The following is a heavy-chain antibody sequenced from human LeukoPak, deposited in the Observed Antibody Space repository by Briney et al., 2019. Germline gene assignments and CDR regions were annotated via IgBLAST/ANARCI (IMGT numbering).Heavy chain of an antibody. CDR2: IIPIFGTA. D-gene: IGHD5-18*01. V-gene: IGHV1-69*05. J-gene: IGHJ4*02. Sequence: SVKVSCKASGGTFSSYAISWVRQAPGQGLEWMGGIIPIFGTANYAQKFQGRVTITTDESTSTAYMELSSLRSEDTPVYYCAATGGYSYGWEHYFDYWGQGTLVTVSS. CDR1: GGTFSSYA. CDR3: AATGGYSYGWEHYFDY.